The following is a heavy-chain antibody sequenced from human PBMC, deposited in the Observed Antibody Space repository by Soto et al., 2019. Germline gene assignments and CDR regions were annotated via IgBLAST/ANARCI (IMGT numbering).Heavy chain of an antibody. J-gene: IGHJ5*02. D-gene: IGHD3-3*01. CDR3: ARRPFWAGLNWFDP. CDR1: GFTFRDHY. V-gene: IGHV3-11*01. CDR2: ISGTGNTK. Sequence: QVQLVESGGGLVQPGGSLRLSCAASGFTFRDHYMFWIRQAPGKGLELVSYISGTGNTKYYTDSVEGRFTISRDNAKNSMYLEMNSLRGEDTAVYYCARRPFWAGLNWFDPWGQGTLVTVSS.